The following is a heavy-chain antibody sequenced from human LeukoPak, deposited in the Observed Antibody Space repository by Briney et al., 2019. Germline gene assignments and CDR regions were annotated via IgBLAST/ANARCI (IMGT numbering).Heavy chain of an antibody. CDR2: INPNSGGT. CDR3: AREHPDMTTVTLNWFDP. J-gene: IGHJ5*02. CDR1: GYTFTGHY. D-gene: IGHD4-17*01. V-gene: IGHV1-2*02. Sequence: ASVKVSCKASGYTFTGHYMHWVRQAPGQGLEWMGWINPNSGGTNYAQKFQGRVTMTRDTSISTAYMELSRLRSDDAAMYYCAREHPDMTTVTLNWFDPWGQGTLVTVSS.